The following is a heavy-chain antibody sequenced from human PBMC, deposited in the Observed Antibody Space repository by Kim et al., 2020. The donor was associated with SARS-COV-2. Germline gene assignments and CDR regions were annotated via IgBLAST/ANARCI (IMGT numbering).Heavy chain of an antibody. D-gene: IGHD2-8*01. CDR1: GGTFSSYA. Sequence: SVKVSCKASGGTFSSYAISWVRQAPGQGLEWMGGIIPIFGTANYAQKFQGRVTITADESTSTAYMELSSLRSEDTAVYYCARDCTNGVCYRKNGMDVWGQGTTVTVSS. CDR3: ARDCTNGVCYRKNGMDV. CDR2: IIPIFGTA. V-gene: IGHV1-69*13. J-gene: IGHJ6*02.